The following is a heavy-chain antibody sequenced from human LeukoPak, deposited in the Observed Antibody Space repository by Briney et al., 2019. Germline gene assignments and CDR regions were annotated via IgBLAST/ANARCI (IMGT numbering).Heavy chain of an antibody. J-gene: IGHJ4*02. CDR2: IYYSGST. CDR3: ASIAVAGLVPFDY. V-gene: IGHV4-39*01. D-gene: IGHD6-19*01. Sequence: SETLSLTCTVSGGSISSSSYYWGWIRQPPGKGLEWFGSIYYSGSTYYNPSLKSRVTISVDTSKNQFSLKLSSVTAADTAVYYCASIAVAGLVPFDYWGQGTLVTVSS. CDR1: GGSISSSSYY.